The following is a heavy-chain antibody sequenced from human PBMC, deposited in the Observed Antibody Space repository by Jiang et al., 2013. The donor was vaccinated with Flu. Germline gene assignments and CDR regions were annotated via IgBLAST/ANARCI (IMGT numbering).Heavy chain of an antibody. CDR3: ARDPGASYINY. Sequence: GSGLVKPSQTLSLTCTVSGGSVSSGGQYWSWIRQHPGRGLEWIGNIYYSGNTYYNPSLKSRVTISVDTSKNQFSLKLSSVTAADTALYYCARDPGASYINYWGQGTLVTVSS. CDR1: GGSVSSGGQY. CDR2: IYYSGNT. D-gene: IGHD5-18*01. V-gene: IGHV4-31*03. J-gene: IGHJ4*02.